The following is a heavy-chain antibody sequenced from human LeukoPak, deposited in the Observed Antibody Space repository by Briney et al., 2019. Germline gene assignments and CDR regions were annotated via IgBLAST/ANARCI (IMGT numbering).Heavy chain of an antibody. Sequence: ASVKVSCKVSGSTLTELSMHWVRQAPGKGLEWMGGFDPEDGGTIYAQKFQGRVTMTEDTSTDTAYMELSSLRSEDTAVYYCATGELAYCGGDCSRSLPPDYWGQGTLVTVSS. V-gene: IGHV1-24*01. CDR3: ATGELAYCGGDCSRSLPPDY. J-gene: IGHJ4*02. CDR2: FDPEDGGT. D-gene: IGHD2-21*02. CDR1: GSTLTELS.